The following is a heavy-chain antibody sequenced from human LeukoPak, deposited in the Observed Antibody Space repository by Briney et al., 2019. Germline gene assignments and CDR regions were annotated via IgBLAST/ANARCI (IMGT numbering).Heavy chain of an antibody. D-gene: IGHD5-12*01. CDR1: GFTFSSYA. CDR2: ISGSGGST. Sequence: QTGGSLRLSCAASGFTFSSYAMSWVRQAPGKGLEWVSAISGSGGSTYYADSVKGRFAISRDNSKNTLYLQMNSLRAEDTAVYYCARDAYSGYPADYWGQGTLVTVSS. J-gene: IGHJ4*02. CDR3: ARDAYSGYPADY. V-gene: IGHV3-23*01.